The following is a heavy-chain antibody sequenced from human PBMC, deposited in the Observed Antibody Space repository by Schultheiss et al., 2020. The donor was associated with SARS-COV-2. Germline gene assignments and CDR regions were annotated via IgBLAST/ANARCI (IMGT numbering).Heavy chain of an antibody. J-gene: IGHJ6*03. CDR3: ARHLYSTSGNYFYYYLGV. D-gene: IGHD2-2*01. V-gene: IGHV4-34*01. Sequence: SETLSLTCAVYGGPFNNYYWTWIRQPPTKGVEWIGEIKDSGRTTNYNPSLKSRVTISVDRSKNQFSLKLSSVTAADTAVYYCARHLYSTSGNYFYYYLGVWGKGTTVTVSS. CDR2: IKDSGRTT. CDR1: GGPFNNYY.